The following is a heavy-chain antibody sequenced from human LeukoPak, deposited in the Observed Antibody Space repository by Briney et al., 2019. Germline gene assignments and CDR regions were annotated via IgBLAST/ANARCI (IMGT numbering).Heavy chain of an antibody. Sequence: ASVKVSCKASGYTFTGYYMHWVRQAPGQGLEWMGWINPNSGGTNYAQKFQGRVTMTRDTSISTAYMELTRLGSDDTAVYYCARGTTHLWFGEGGNALDIWGQGTMVTVSS. J-gene: IGHJ3*02. V-gene: IGHV1-2*02. CDR1: GYTFTGYY. CDR3: ARGTTHLWFGEGGNALDI. D-gene: IGHD3-10*01. CDR2: INPNSGGT.